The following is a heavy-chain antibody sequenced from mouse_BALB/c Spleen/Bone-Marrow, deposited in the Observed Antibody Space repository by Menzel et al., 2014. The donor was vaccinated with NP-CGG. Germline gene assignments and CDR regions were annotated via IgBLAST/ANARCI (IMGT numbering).Heavy chain of an antibody. Sequence: QVQLQQSGAEVVKPGASVKLSCKPSGYTFTNYWIHWVKQRPGQGLGWIGEIFPGTDTSYYNEKFKDKATLTVDTSSSTAYIQLSNLTSEDSAVYFCSRNYDYDEGAWFTYWGQGTLVTVSA. V-gene: IGHV1S132*01. CDR1: GYTFTNYW. J-gene: IGHJ3*01. CDR2: IFPGTDTS. CDR3: SRNYDYDEGAWFTY. D-gene: IGHD2-4*01.